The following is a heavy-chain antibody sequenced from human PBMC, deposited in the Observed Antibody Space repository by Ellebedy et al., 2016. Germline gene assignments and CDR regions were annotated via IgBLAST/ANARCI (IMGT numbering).Heavy chain of an antibody. CDR2: MNPNSGDT. D-gene: IGHD2-2*01. J-gene: IGHJ4*02. V-gene: IGHV1-8*02. CDR3: ARRMDEEGMPAFGY. Sequence: ASVKVSCKTSGYTFITYGINWVRQATGQGLEWMGWMNPNSGDTGYAQKFQGRVTMTRNTSISTAYMELSSLRSEDTAVYYRARRMDEEGMPAFGYWGQGTLVTVSS. CDR1: GYTFITYG.